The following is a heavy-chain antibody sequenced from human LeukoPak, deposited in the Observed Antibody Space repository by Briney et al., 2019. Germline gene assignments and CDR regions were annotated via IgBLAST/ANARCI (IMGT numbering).Heavy chain of an antibody. V-gene: IGHV4-59*01. CDR1: GDSISSYS. CDR3: AREMDTIPTYFDY. CDR2: IYYSGST. Sequence: SETLSLTCTVSGDSISSYSWNWIRQPPGKGLEWLAFIYYSGSTNYNPSLKSRVTISVDTSKNQFSLKLSSVTAADTAVYYCAREMDTIPTYFDYWGQGTLVTVSS. J-gene: IGHJ4*02. D-gene: IGHD5-24*01.